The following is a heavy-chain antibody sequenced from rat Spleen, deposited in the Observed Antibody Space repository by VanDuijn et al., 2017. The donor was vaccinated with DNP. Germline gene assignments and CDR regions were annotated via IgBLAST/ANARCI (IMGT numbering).Heavy chain of an antibody. Sequence: QVLLKESGPGLVQPSQTLSLTCTVSGFSLTSNGVGWVRQPLGKGLVWIAAISSAGRTYYNSTLKSRLSISRDTSKNQVFLKMNSLQTEDTAIYFCSRKTGSSGWGQGVMVTVSS. D-gene: IGHD5-1*01. J-gene: IGHJ2*01. V-gene: IGHV2S8*01. CDR1: GFSLTSNG. CDR3: SRKTGSSG. CDR2: ISSAGRT.